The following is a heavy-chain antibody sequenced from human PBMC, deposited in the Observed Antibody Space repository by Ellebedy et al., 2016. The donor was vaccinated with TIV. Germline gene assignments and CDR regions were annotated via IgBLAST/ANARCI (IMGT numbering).Heavy chain of an antibody. V-gene: IGHV3-7*01. CDR2: IKQDGSEK. CDR3: ARDPGGGGAYGDNWFDP. J-gene: IGHJ5*02. D-gene: IGHD4-17*01. Sequence: GGSLRLSCAASGFTFSSYWMSWVRQAPGKGLEWVANIKQDGSEKYYVDSVKGRFTISRDNAKNSLYLQMNSLRAEDTAVYYCARDPGGGGAYGDNWFDPWGRGTLVTVSS. CDR1: GFTFSSYW.